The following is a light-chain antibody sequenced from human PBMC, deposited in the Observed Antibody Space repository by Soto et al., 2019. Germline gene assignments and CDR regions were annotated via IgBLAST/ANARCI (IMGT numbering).Light chain of an antibody. CDR1: SSNIGSFD. CDR2: RNY. J-gene: IGLJ3*02. V-gene: IGLV1-47*01. CDR3: AAWDDSLSGRV. Sequence: QSVLTQSPSASGTPGQRVTISCSGSSSNIGSFDVYWYQQLPGTAPKVLIYRNYQRPSGVPDRFSASKSGTSASLAISGLRSVDEADYYCAAWDDSLSGRVFGGGTKLTVL.